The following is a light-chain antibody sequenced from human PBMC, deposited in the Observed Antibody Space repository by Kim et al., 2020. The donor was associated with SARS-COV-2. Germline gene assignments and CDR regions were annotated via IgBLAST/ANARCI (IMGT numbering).Light chain of an antibody. V-gene: IGLV2-11*01. CDR3: CSYAGSYTYV. Sequence: QSALTQPRSVSGSPGQSVTISCTGTSSDVGGYNYVSWYQQHPGKAPKLMIYEVSKRPSGVPDRFSGSKSGNTASLTISGLQAEDEADYYCCSYAGSYTYVFGTGTKVTVI. CDR2: EVS. CDR1: SSDVGGYNY. J-gene: IGLJ1*01.